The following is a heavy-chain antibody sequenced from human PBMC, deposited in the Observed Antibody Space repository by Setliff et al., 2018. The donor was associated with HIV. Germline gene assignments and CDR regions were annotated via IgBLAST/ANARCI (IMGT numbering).Heavy chain of an antibody. CDR3: ARDRLYYFDY. J-gene: IGHJ4*02. D-gene: IGHD6-19*01. V-gene: IGHV4-59*01. Sequence: PSETLSLTCSVSNGSINGYYWTWIRQPPGKGLEWIGYISHTGSTNSNPSLKSRVSMSVDLSKNQFSLHLVSVTAADTAVSYCARDRLYYFDYWGQGTLVTVSS. CDR1: NGSINGYY. CDR2: ISHTGST.